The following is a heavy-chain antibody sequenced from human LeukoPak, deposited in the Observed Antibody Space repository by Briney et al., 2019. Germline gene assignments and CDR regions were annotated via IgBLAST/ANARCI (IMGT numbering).Heavy chain of an antibody. Sequence: SETLSLTCNVSGGSINSGSDYWSWIRQPAGKGLEWIGRIYTSGNTNYNPSLKSRVTISVDTSKNQFSLKLTSVTAADTAVYYCARESLGPPYYFDYWGQGTLVTVSA. J-gene: IGHJ4*02. CDR2: IYTSGNT. V-gene: IGHV4-61*02. CDR3: ARESLGPPYYFDY. D-gene: IGHD1-26*01. CDR1: GGSINSGSDY.